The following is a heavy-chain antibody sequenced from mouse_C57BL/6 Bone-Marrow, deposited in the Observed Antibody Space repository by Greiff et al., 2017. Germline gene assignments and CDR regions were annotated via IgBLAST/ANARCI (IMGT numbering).Heavy chain of an antibody. CDR2: IYPSDSET. V-gene: IGHV1-61*01. Sequence: VQLQQPGAELVRPGSSVKLSCKASGYTFTSYWMDWVKQRPGQGLEWIGNIYPSDSETHYNQKFKDKATLTVDKSSSTAYMQLSSLTSEDSAVYDCARGDYGSGFDYWGQGTTLTVSS. CDR1: GYTFTSYW. J-gene: IGHJ2*01. D-gene: IGHD1-1*01. CDR3: ARGDYGSGFDY.